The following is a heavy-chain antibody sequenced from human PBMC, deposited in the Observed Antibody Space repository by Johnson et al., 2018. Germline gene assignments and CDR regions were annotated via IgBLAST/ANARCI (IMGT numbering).Heavy chain of an antibody. J-gene: IGHJ3*02. D-gene: IGHD2-21*01. CDR2: IYPGAPAT. V-gene: IGHV5-51*01. CDR1: GYSFISYW. CDR3: ARRGLWGGWPGSFDI. Sequence: EVQLVESGAEVKEPGESLKISCKGSGYSFISYWIGWVRQMPGKGLEWRGIIYPGAPATRYSPSFQGQGTIPADKSISTAYLQWSSLKDSDTALYYCARRGLWGGWPGSFDIWGQGTMVTVSS.